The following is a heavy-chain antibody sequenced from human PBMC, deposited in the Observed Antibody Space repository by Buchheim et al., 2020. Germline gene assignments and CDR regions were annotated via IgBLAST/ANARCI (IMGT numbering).Heavy chain of an antibody. CDR1: GGSFSASY. CDR3: ARGYYNIKWPY. J-gene: IGHJ4*02. V-gene: IGHV4-34*01. CDR2: INHSGGT. Sequence: QVQLQQWGAGLLKPSETLSLTCGVYGGSFSASYWAWIRQPPGKGLEWIGEINHSGGTNYNPSLKSRVTISVDTSKNQFSLKLSSVTAADTAVYYCARGYYNIKWPYWGQGTL. D-gene: IGHD3-10*01.